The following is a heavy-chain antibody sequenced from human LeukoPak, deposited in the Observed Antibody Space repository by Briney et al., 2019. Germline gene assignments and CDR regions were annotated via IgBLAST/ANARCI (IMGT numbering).Heavy chain of an antibody. CDR1: GFTFRSYW. Sequence: GGSLRLSCAASGFTFRSYWMSWVRQAPGKGLEWVSSVSSSAVSTYYADSVKGRFTISRDNSKNTLYLQMNSLTVDDTAVYYCAKDGAADYWGQGTLVTVSS. CDR2: VSSSAVST. V-gene: IGHV3-23*01. CDR3: AKDGAADY. J-gene: IGHJ4*02. D-gene: IGHD6-13*01.